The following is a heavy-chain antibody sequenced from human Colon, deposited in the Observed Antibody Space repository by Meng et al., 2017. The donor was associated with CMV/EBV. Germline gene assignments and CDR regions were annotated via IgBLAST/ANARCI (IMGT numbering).Heavy chain of an antibody. CDR1: GLTFLRYD. V-gene: IGHV3-23*01. CDR3: ARDRWFTF. D-gene: IGHD2-15*01. J-gene: IGHJ4*02. Sequence: QLLESVGAVGRAGVSWRLFCEASGLTFLRYDMSWVRQAPGTGLEWVSTIGRGSGANYADSVKGRFTMSRDNSKNPVYLEMNNLRAEDTAIYYCARDRWFTFWGQGVLVTVSS. CDR2: IGRGSGA.